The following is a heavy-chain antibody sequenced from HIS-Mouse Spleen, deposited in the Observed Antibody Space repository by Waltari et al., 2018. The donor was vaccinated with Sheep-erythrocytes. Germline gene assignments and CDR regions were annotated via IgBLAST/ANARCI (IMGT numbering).Heavy chain of an antibody. CDR2: IIPIFGTA. V-gene: IGHV1-69*01. CDR3: ARDTSSDSSGWHDAFDI. CDR1: GGPFSSYA. J-gene: IGHJ3*02. D-gene: IGHD6-19*01. Sequence: QVQLVQSGAEVKKPGSSVKVSCNASGGPFSSYAISWVRQAPGQGLEWMGGIIPIFGTANYAQKFQGRVTITADESTSTAYMELSSLRSEDTAVYYCARDTSSDSSGWHDAFDIWGQGTMVTVSS.